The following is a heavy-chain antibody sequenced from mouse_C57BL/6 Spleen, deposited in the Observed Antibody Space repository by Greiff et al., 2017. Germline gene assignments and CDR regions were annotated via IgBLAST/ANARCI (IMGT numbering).Heavy chain of an antibody. D-gene: IGHD3-2*02. CDR1: GYTFTSYW. CDR2: IDPNSGGT. J-gene: IGHJ4*01. Sequence: QVQLQQPGAELVKPGASVKLSCKASGYTFTSYWMHWVKQRPGRGLEWIGRIDPNSGGTKYNEKFKSKATLTVDKPSSTAYMQLSSLTSEDSAVYYCARAQATGAMYYWGQGTSVTVSS. CDR3: ARAQATGAMYY. V-gene: IGHV1-72*01.